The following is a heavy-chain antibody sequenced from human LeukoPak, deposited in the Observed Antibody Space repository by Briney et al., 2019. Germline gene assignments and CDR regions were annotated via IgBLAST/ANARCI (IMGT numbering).Heavy chain of an antibody. CDR3: ARGRRWDLLVSLIDASDI. Sequence: GGSLRLSCAASGFSVSSNFMTWVRQAPGKGLEWVSVIFSGGSTYYADSVKGRFTISRDNSKNTLYLQMNSLRAEDTAVYFCARGRRWDLLVSLIDASDIWGQGTMVTVSS. CDR1: GFSVSSNF. D-gene: IGHD4-23*01. V-gene: IGHV3-53*01. CDR2: IFSGGST. J-gene: IGHJ3*02.